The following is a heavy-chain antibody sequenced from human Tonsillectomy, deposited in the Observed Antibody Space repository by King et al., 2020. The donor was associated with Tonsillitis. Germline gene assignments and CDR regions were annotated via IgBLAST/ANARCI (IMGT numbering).Heavy chain of an antibody. J-gene: IGHJ5*02. CDR2: LYTSGST. V-gene: IGHV4-61*02. CDR1: GGSISSGIYY. D-gene: IGHD2/OR15-2a*01. CDR3: VREYYKYSLDP. Sequence: QVQLQESGPGLVKPSQTLSLTCTVSGGSISSGIYYWSWIRQPAGKGLEWIGRLYTSGSTNYSPSLKSRVNISIDTSKNQFSLKLSSVTAADTAVYYCVREYYKYSLDPGGQGTLVTVSS.